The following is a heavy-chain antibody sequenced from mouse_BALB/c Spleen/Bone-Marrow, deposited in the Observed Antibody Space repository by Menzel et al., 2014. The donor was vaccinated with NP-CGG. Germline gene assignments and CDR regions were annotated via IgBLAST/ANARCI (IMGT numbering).Heavy chain of an antibody. D-gene: IGHD2-1*01. V-gene: IGHV3-2*02. CDR1: GYSITSDYA. J-gene: IGHJ4*01. CDR2: ISYSGST. Sequence: EVKVEGSGPGLVKPSQSLSLTCTVTGYSITSDYAWNWIRPFPGNKLEWMGYISYSGSTSYNPSLKSRISITRDTSKNQCFLQLNSVTTEDTATYYCARYYGNYYYAMDYWGQGTSVTVSS. CDR3: ARYYGNYYYAMDY.